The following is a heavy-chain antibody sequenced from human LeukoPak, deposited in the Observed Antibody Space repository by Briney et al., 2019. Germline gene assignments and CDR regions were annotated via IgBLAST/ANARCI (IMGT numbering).Heavy chain of an antibody. V-gene: IGHV5-51*01. Sequence: GESLKISCKGSGYSFASYWIAWVRQMPGKGLEWMGGIYPGTSDITYSPSFQGQVTISADKSVSTAYLHWSSLKASDTAIYYCARHLSSISSCPNYWGQGTLVTVSS. D-gene: IGHD2-2*01. CDR3: ARHLSSISSCPNY. J-gene: IGHJ4*02. CDR1: GYSFASYW. CDR2: IYPGTSDI.